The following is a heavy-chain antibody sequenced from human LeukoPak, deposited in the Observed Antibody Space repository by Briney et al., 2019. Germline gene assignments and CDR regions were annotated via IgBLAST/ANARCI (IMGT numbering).Heavy chain of an antibody. CDR3: ARMSANWDSPYYAMDV. J-gene: IGHJ6*02. CDR2: IDWDDDK. D-gene: IGHD1-7*01. CDR1: GFSLTTGAMC. Sequence: SGPALVKPTQPLTLTCTFSGFSLTTGAMCVSWIRQPPGKALEWLARIDWDDDKHYSTSLKTRLTISKDTSKNQVVLTMTNVDPVDTATYYCARMSANWDSPYYAMDVWGQGTTVTVSS. V-gene: IGHV2-70*11.